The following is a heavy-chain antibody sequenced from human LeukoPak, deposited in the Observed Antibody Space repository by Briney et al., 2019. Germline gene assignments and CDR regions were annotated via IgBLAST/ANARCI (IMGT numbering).Heavy chain of an antibody. J-gene: IGHJ4*02. CDR3: ARGVEPLAANTLAY. CDR1: GFSFSTWN. V-gene: IGHV3-53*01. D-gene: IGHD1-14*01. Sequence: SGGSLRLSCVTSGFSFSTWNMNWVRQAPGKGLEWVSVLYSDGNTKYADSVQGRFTISRDNSKNTLYLEMNSLSPDDTAVYYCARGVEPLAANTLAYWGQGTLVTVSS. CDR2: LYSDGNT.